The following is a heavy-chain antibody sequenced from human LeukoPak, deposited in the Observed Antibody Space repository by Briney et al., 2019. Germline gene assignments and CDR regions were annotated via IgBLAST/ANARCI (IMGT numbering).Heavy chain of an antibody. CDR2: IPYDGSNK. Sequence: AQSLCLSWAASGVSFSSDGMHWGWHAQGDGMGWEAVIPYDGSNKNYADSVQGRFTVSRANSKTTLYLKMNSLRAEATAVYYCAQDPLWFGGTHVWMDVWGKGTTVTVSS. D-gene: IGHD3-10*01. CDR3: AQDPLWFGGTHVWMDV. J-gene: IGHJ6*04. CDR1: GVSFSSDG. V-gene: IGHV3-30*18.